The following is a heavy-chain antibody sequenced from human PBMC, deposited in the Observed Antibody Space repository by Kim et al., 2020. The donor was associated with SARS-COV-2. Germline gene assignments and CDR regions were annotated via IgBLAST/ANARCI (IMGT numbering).Heavy chain of an antibody. CDR1: GFTFSSYW. Sequence: GGSLRLSCAASGFTFSSYWMHWVRQAPGKGLVWVSRINSDGSSTSYADSVKGRFTISRDNAKNTLYLQMNSLRAEDTAVYYCAREGAPYYYDSSGYGPFDYWGQGTLVTVSS. CDR2: INSDGSST. V-gene: IGHV3-74*01. J-gene: IGHJ4*02. CDR3: AREGAPYYYDSSGYGPFDY. D-gene: IGHD3-22*01.